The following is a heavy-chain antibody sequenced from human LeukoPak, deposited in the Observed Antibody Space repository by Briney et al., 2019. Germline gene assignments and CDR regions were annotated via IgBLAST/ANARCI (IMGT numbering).Heavy chain of an antibody. D-gene: IGHD3-10*01. V-gene: IGHV1-8*01. CDR2: MNPNSGNT. CDR3: ARESGLYGSGSRY. J-gene: IGHJ4*02. Sequence: ASVKVSCKASGYAFTSYDINWVRQATGQGLEWMGWMNPNSGNTGYAQKFQGRVTMTRNPSISTAYMELSSLRSEDTAVYYCARESGLYGSGSRYWGQGTLVTVSS. CDR1: GYAFTSYD.